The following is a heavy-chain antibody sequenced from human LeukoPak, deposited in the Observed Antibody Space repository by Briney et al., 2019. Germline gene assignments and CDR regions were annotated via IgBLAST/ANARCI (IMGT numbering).Heavy chain of an antibody. Sequence: ASVKVSCKASGYTFTSYDINWVRQATGQGLEWMGWMNPNSGNTGYAQKFQGRVTMTRNTFISTAYMGLSSLRSEDTAVYYCARFSSGWYDYYYYGMDVWGQGTTVTVSS. D-gene: IGHD6-19*01. V-gene: IGHV1-8*01. J-gene: IGHJ6*02. CDR1: GYTFTSYD. CDR3: ARFSSGWYDYYYYGMDV. CDR2: MNPNSGNT.